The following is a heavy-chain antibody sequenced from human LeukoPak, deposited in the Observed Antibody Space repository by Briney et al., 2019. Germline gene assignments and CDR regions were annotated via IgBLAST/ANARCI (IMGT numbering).Heavy chain of an antibody. Sequence: SQTLSLTCTVSGGSISSGGYYWNWIRQHPGKGLEWIGYIYNSGSTYYNPSLKSRSTISVDTSKNQFSLKLSSVAAADTAVYYCARGYCTNGVCSSDYFDYWGQGTLVTVSS. J-gene: IGHJ4*02. D-gene: IGHD2-8*01. CDR3: ARGYCTNGVCSSDYFDY. CDR1: GGSISSGGYY. CDR2: IYNSGST. V-gene: IGHV4-31*03.